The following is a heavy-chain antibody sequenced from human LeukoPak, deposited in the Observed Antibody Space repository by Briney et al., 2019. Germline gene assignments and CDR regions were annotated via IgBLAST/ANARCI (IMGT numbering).Heavy chain of an antibody. CDR1: GGSISSYY. Sequence: SETLSLTCTVSGGSISSYYWSWIRQPPGKGLEWIGYIYYSGSTNYNPSLKSRVTISVDTSKNQFSLKLSSVTAADTAVYYCARRGRGYVWGSYRYSAYYFDYWGQATLVTVSS. V-gene: IGHV4-59*08. J-gene: IGHJ4*02. D-gene: IGHD3-16*02. CDR2: IYYSGST. CDR3: ARRGRGYVWGSYRYSAYYFDY.